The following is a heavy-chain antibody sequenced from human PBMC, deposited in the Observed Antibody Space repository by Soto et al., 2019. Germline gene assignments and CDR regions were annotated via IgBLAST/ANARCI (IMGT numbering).Heavy chain of an antibody. Sequence: EVQLVESGGGLVQPGGSLKLSCAASGFTFSGSAMHWVRQASGKGLEWVGRIRSKANSYATAYAASVKGRFTISRDDSKNTAYHQMNSLKTQDKAVNYCQAHFDWLLLSHPTQQYYYYGMDVWGQGTTVTVSS. J-gene: IGHJ6*02. CDR1: GFTFSGSA. V-gene: IGHV3-73*02. CDR3: QAHFDWLLLSHPTQQYYYYGMDV. D-gene: IGHD3-9*01. CDR2: IRSKANSYAT.